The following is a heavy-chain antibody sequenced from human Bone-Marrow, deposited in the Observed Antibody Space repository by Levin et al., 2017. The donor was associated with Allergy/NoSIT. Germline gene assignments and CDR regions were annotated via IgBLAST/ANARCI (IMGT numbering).Heavy chain of an antibody. Sequence: PGGSLRLSCKASGFTFSDYYMSWIRQAPGKGLEWLSYISGFGTTVNYIDSVKGRFTISRDNANNSLYLHMNSLRADDTAVYYCATTGDYGDYAHDYWGQGTLVTVSS. CDR1: GFTFSDYY. J-gene: IGHJ4*02. D-gene: IGHD4-17*01. CDR2: ISGFGTTV. V-gene: IGHV3-11*01. CDR3: ATTGDYGDYAHDY.